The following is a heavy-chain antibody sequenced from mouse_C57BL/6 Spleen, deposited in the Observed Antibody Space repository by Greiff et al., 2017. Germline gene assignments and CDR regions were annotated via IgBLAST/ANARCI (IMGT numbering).Heavy chain of an antibody. CDR2: IYPGDGDT. V-gene: IGHV1-82*01. CDR1: GYAFSSSW. D-gene: IGHD3-3*01. J-gene: IGHJ2*01. CDR3: ARGDPYYFDY. Sequence: VQGVESGPELVKPGASVKISCKASGYAFSSSWMNWVKQRPGKGLEWIGRIYPGDGDTNYNGKFKGKATLTADKSSSTAYMQLSSLTSEDSAVYFCARGDPYYFDYWGQGTTLTVSS.